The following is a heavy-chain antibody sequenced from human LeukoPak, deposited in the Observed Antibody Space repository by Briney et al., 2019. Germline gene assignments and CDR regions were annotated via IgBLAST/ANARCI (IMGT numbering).Heavy chain of an antibody. CDR3: ARGRSRTERWLQVNSRQFDY. J-gene: IGHJ4*02. V-gene: IGHV4-34*01. D-gene: IGHD5-24*01. CDR1: NASLSCYY. Sequence: SETLSLTCAVSNASLSCYYWGWIRQPPGKGLEWIGEINQSGGTNYSPSLQSRVSMSVDKSKNQFSLNLTSVTAADTAVYYCARGRSRTERWLQVNSRQFDYWGQGTLVTVSS. CDR2: INQSGGT.